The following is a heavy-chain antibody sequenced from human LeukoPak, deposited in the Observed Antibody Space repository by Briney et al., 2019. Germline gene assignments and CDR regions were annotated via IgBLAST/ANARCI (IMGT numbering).Heavy chain of an antibody. J-gene: IGHJ4*02. D-gene: IGHD4-17*01. Sequence: GGSLRLSCAASGFTFSDHYMDWVRQAPGKGLEGAGGIRNKANSYSTDYAASVKGRFTISRDNSKNSLYLQMNSLRTEDTAVYYCSRAQSNGDYFDYCGQGTLVTVSS. CDR3: SRAQSNGDYFDY. CDR2: IRNKANSYST. V-gene: IGHV3-72*01. CDR1: GFTFSDHY.